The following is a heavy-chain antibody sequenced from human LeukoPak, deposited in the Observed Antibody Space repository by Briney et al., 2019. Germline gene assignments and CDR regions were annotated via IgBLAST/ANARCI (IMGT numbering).Heavy chain of an antibody. J-gene: IGHJ4*02. CDR2: IRSKPNNYAT. CDR3: SRHDPRSVSDFDY. CDR1: GFTFTASA. D-gene: IGHD6-19*01. V-gene: IGHV3-73*01. Sequence: GGSLKLSCAASGFTFTASAIHWIRQASGRGLEWVGRIRSKPNNYATGYSASVKGRFTISRDDSKNTAYLQMNSLRTEDTAVYYCSRHDPRSVSDFDYWGQGTLVTVSS.